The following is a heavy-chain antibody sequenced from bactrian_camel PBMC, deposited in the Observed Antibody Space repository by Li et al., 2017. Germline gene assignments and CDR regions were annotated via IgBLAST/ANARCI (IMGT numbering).Heavy chain of an antibody. Sequence: HVQLVESGGGSVQAGGSLTLSCTASESTYRSICMAWFRQAPGTQRETVASITGGGSTFSAPAVKGRFTISKDTDKNLFYLQMNSLKPEDTAMYYCAVGNGFCTISAQFFARWGQGTQVTVS. J-gene: IGHJ4*01. CDR1: ESTYRSIC. D-gene: IGHD2*01. CDR3: AVGNGFCTISAQFFAR. CDR2: ITGGGST. V-gene: IGHV3S53*01.